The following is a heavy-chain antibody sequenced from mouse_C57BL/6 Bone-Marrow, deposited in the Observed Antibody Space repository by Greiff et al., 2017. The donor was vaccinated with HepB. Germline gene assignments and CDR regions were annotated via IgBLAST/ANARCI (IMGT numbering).Heavy chain of an antibody. J-gene: IGHJ3*01. D-gene: IGHD4-1*01. V-gene: IGHV1-81*01. CDR2: IYPRSGNT. Sequence: QVHVKQSGAELARPGASVKLSCKASGYTFTSYGISWVKQRTGQGLEWIGEIYPRSGNTYYNEKFKGKATLTADKSSSTAYMQLRSLTSEDSAVYFCAKNWGRFAYWGQGTLVTVSA. CDR3: AKNWGRFAY. CDR1: GYTFTSYG.